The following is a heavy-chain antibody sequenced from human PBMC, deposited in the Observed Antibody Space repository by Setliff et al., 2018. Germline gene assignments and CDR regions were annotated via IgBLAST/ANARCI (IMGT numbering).Heavy chain of an antibody. D-gene: IGHD3-22*01. Sequence: SETLSLTCAVYGGSFSTYYWIWIRQPPGKGLEWIGEINHSGSTNYNPSLKSRVTISVDTSKNQFSLKLSSVTAADTAVYYCARDARGIYDSSGYYNYWGQGTLVTVSS. CDR2: INHSGST. J-gene: IGHJ4*02. CDR3: ARDARGIYDSSGYYNY. V-gene: IGHV4-34*01. CDR1: GGSFSTYY.